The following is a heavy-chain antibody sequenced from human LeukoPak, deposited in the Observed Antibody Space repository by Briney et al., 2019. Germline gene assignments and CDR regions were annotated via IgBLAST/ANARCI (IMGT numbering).Heavy chain of an antibody. CDR2: MSGIGFST. Sequence: PGGSLRLSCSASGFNFTIYGMSWVRQPAGKGVQGVAAMSGIGFSTYSADAVKGRFTSSRDNSRNTLFLEMNSLRADDTAVYYCAKLPQAAGDHYYIEVSGKGTTVTVSS. CDR3: AKLPQAAGDHYYIEV. J-gene: IGHJ6*03. V-gene: IGHV3-23*01. D-gene: IGHD2-21*02. CDR1: GFNFTIYG.